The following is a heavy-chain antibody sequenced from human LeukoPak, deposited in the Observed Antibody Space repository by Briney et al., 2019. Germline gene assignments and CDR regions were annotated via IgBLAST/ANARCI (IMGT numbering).Heavy chain of an antibody. CDR2: INGDGHA. CDR3: AKGGSTHYYYYYYMDV. J-gene: IGHJ6*03. D-gene: IGHD2-2*01. V-gene: IGHV3-23*01. Sequence: PGGSLRLSCAASRFTLRNYGMTWVRQAPGKGLEWVSSINGDGHAWYADSVKGRFTISRDNSKNTLYLQMNSLRAEDTAVYYCAKGGSTHYYYYYYMDVWGKGTTVTASS. CDR1: RFTLRNYG.